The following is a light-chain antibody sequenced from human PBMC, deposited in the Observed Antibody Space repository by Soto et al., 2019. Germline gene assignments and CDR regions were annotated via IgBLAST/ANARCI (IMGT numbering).Light chain of an antibody. CDR3: CAYAGSSTPYV. V-gene: IGLV2-23*02. J-gene: IGLJ1*01. Sequence: QCVLTQPASVSGSPGQSITISCTGTSSDVGGYNLVSWYQQHPGKAPKLMIYEVSKRPSGVSNRFSGSKSGNTASLTISGLQAEDEADYYCCAYAGSSTPYVFGTGTKVTVL. CDR1: SSDVGGYNL. CDR2: EVS.